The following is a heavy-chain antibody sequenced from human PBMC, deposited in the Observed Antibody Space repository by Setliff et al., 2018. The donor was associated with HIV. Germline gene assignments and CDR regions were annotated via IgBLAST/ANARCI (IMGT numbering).Heavy chain of an antibody. CDR2: MHHSGGT. V-gene: IGHV4-38-2*02. Sequence: PSETLSLTCTVSGYSISTGYNWGCIXQPXGKGLEWIGSMHHSGGTYYNPSLKTRVTISLXXYKNXFYLNLSSVTAANTAVYYCARGXXXXSIGYIDYCGXXXLVTV. CDR1: GYSISTGYN. J-gene: IGHJ4*01. CDR3: ARGXXXXSIGYIDY. D-gene: IGHD3-22*01.